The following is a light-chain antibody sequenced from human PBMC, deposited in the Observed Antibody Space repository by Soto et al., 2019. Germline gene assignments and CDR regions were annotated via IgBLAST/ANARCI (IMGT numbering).Light chain of an antibody. CDR2: DGS. CDR1: SSNVGSYNL. J-gene: IGLJ2*01. Sequence: QSALTQPASVSGSPGQSITISCTGTSSNVGSYNLVSWYQHHPGKAPKLMIYDGSQRPSEVSNRFSGSKSGNTASLTISGLQAEDEADYYCCSYAGPNNHVVFGGGTKLTVL. CDR3: CSYAGPNNHVV. V-gene: IGLV2-23*01.